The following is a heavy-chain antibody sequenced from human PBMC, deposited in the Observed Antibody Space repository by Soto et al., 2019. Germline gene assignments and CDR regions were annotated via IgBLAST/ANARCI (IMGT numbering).Heavy chain of an antibody. CDR2: ISYDGSNK. D-gene: IGHD6-13*01. J-gene: IGHJ4*02. Sequence: GGSLRLSCAASGFTFSSYAMHWVRQAPGKGLEWVAVISYDGSNKYYADSVKGRFTISRDNSKNTLYLQMNSLRAEDTAVYYCARVPYVAAAGNVYFDYWGQGTLVTVSS. CDR1: GFTFSSYA. V-gene: IGHV3-30-3*01. CDR3: ARVPYVAAAGNVYFDY.